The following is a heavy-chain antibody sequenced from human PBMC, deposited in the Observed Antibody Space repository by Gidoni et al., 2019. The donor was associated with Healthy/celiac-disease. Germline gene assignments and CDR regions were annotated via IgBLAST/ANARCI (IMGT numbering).Heavy chain of an antibody. V-gene: IGHV3-30*18. J-gene: IGHJ4*02. D-gene: IGHD3-3*01. Sequence: QVQLVESGGGVVQPGRSLRLSCAASGFTFSSYGMHWVRQAPGKGLEWVAVISYDGSNKYYADSVKGRFTISRDNSKNTLYLQMNSLRAEDTAVYYCAKAGAQVLRFLEWLLYNYFDYWGQGTLVTVSS. CDR3: AKAGAQVLRFLEWLLYNYFDY. CDR2: ISYDGSNK. CDR1: GFTFSSYG.